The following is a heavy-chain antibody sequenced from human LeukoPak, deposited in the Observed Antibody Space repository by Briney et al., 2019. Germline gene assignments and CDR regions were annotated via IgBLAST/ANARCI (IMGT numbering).Heavy chain of an antibody. CDR1: GFTFSSYA. Sequence: GGSLRLSCAASGFTFSSYAMSWVRQAPGKGLEWVSAISGSGGSTYYADSVKGRFTISRDNAKNSLYLQMNSLRAEDTALYYCAKSKPDGFHAFDIWGQGTMVTVSS. D-gene: IGHD4-11*01. V-gene: IGHV3-23*01. CDR2: ISGSGGST. CDR3: AKSKPDGFHAFDI. J-gene: IGHJ3*02.